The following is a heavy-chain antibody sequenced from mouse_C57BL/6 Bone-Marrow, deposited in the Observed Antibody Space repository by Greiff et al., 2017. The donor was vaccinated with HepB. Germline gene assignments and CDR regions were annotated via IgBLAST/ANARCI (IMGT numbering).Heavy chain of an antibody. Sequence: VQLQQPGAELVMPGASVKLSCKASGYTFTSYWMHWVKQRPGQGLEWIGEIDPSDSYTNYNQKFKGKSTLTVDKSSSTAYMQLSSLTSEDSAVYYCARRRLGPCYAMDYWGQGTAVTVSS. V-gene: IGHV1-69*01. CDR2: IDPSDSYT. CDR3: ARRRLGPCYAMDY. J-gene: IGHJ4*01. CDR1: GYTFTSYW. D-gene: IGHD3-1*01.